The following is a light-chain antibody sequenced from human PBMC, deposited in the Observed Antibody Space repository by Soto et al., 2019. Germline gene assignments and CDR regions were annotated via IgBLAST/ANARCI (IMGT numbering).Light chain of an antibody. CDR2: RDS. Sequence: SYELTQPLSVSVALGQTARITCGGNNIRSKNMHWYQQKPGQAPVLVIYRDSNRPSGIPERFPGSKSGNTATLTISRAQAGDEADYYCQIWDSSTNVFGTGTKVTVL. J-gene: IGLJ1*01. CDR3: QIWDSSTNV. CDR1: NIRSKN. V-gene: IGLV3-9*01.